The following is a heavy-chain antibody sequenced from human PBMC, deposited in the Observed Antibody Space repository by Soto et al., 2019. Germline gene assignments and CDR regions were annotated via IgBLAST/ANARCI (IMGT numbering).Heavy chain of an antibody. CDR3: ARCPGEKCARNTIFGVVWEGFDY. V-gene: IGHV3-23*01. Sequence: EVQLLESGGGLVQPGGSLRLSCAASGFTFNNFAMSWVRQAPGKGLEWVSSISDGGGSTYYGDSVKGRFTISRDNSKNTLYLQMNSLRAEDTAVYYCARCPGEKCARNTIFGVVWEGFDYWGQGTLVTVSS. J-gene: IGHJ4*02. D-gene: IGHD3-3*01. CDR1: GFTFNNFA. CDR2: ISDGGGST.